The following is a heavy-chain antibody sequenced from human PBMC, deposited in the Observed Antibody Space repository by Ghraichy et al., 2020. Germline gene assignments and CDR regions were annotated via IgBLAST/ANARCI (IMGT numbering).Heavy chain of an antibody. CDR2: ISSTSSYM. J-gene: IGHJ1*01. Sequence: GESLNISCGASGFRFSDYSMSWVRHVPGKGLDWVASISSTSSYMYYLDSVRGRFITPRDNAQNSLYLQMNSLRAEDTAVYFCARYHSCHIIDQWGQGTLVSLSS. V-gene: IGHV3-21*06. D-gene: IGHD3-16*02. CDR3: ARYHSCHIIDQ. CDR1: GFRFSDYS.